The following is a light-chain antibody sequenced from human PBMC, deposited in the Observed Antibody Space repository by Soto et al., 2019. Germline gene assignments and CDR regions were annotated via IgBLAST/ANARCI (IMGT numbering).Light chain of an antibody. V-gene: IGKV3-20*01. CDR3: RQFGTSPGT. Sequence: EIVLTQSPGTLSLSPGERATLSCRASQSVTSNSLAWYQHKLGQAPRLLIYDASSRATGIPDRFSGSGSGTDFALTISRLEPEGFGVYFCRQFGTSPGTFGPGTKVDIK. CDR1: QSVTSNS. CDR2: DAS. J-gene: IGKJ3*01.